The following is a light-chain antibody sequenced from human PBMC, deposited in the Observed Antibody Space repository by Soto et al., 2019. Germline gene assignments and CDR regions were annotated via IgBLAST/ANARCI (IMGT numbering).Light chain of an antibody. V-gene: IGKV3-15*01. CDR2: GTS. Sequence: EIVMTQSPATLSVSPGERATLSCRASQSVSSNLAWYQQKPRQAPRLLNYGTSTRATGIPARFSGSGSGTELSISISSLPSEDFAVYCCQQYGSSPYTFGQGTTLEIK. CDR1: QSVSSN. CDR3: QQYGSSPYT. J-gene: IGKJ2*01.